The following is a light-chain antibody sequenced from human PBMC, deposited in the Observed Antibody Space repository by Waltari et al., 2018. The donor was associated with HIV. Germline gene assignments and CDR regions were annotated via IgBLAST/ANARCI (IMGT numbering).Light chain of an antibody. V-gene: IGKV1-5*03. J-gene: IGKJ1*01. CDR3: QHNDGWPWT. Sequence: QMTQSPSTLSAFVGDRVTITCRASQNIKDYLAWYQQKPGKAPKLLIYKASTLQSGVPSRFSGSGSGTDFTLTISSLQPDDFATYYCQHNDGWPWTVGQGTKAE. CDR2: KAS. CDR1: QNIKDY.